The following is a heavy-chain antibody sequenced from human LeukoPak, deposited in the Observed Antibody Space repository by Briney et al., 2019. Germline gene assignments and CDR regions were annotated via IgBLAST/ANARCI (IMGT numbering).Heavy chain of an antibody. D-gene: IGHD2-8*01. J-gene: IGHJ4*02. V-gene: IGHV1-8*03. CDR2: MNPNSGNT. CDR1: GYTFTSYD. CDR3: AIMAAATHPFDY. Sequence: ASVKVSCKASGYTFTSYDINWVRQATGQGLEWMGWMNPNSGNTGYAQKFQGRVTITRNTSISTAYMELSSLRSEDTAVYYCAIMAAATHPFDYWGQGTLVTVSS.